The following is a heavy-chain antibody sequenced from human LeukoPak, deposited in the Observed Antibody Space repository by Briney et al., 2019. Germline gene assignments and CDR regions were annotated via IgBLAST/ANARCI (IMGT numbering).Heavy chain of an antibody. Sequence: SEALSLTCTVSGGSISSYYWSWIRQPPGKGLEWIGYIYYSGSTYYNPSLKSRVTISVDTSKNQFSLKLSSVTAADTAVYYCYDSTSRGGDAFDIWGQGTMVTVSS. J-gene: IGHJ3*02. CDR3: YDSTSRGGDAFDI. D-gene: IGHD2-2*01. CDR2: IYYSGST. V-gene: IGHV4-59*06. CDR1: GGSISSYY.